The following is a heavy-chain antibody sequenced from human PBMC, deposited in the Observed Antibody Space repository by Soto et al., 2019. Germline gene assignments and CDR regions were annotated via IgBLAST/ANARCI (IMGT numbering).Heavy chain of an antibody. D-gene: IGHD6-19*01. J-gene: IGHJ4*02. Sequence: SETLSLTCAVSGGSISSGGYSWSWIRQPPGKGLEWIGYIYHSGSTYYNPSLKSRVTISVDRSKNQFSLKLSSVTAADTAVYYCARSDGSGWTIDYWGQGTLVTVSS. CDR1: GGSISSGGYS. V-gene: IGHV4-30-2*01. CDR3: ARSDGSGWTIDY. CDR2: IYHSGST.